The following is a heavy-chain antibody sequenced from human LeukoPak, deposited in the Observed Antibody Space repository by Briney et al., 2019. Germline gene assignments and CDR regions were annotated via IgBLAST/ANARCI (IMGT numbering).Heavy chain of an antibody. CDR2: MQNDGSNK. D-gene: IGHD3-10*02. Sequence: GGSLRLSCAASGFTFRTYGMHWARQAPGKGLEWVAYMQNDGSNKQYADSVKGRFSISRDNSKNILYLQMNSLRAEDTAVYYCAELGITMIGGVWGKGTTVTISS. CDR3: AELGITMIGGV. J-gene: IGHJ6*04. V-gene: IGHV3-30*02. CDR1: GFTFRTYG.